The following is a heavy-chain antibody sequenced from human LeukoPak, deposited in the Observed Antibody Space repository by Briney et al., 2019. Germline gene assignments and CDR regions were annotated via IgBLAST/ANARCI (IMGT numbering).Heavy chain of an antibody. V-gene: IGHV3-15*01. CDR3: TTDAGYTSRWYNW. CDR2: IKSKSDGGTI. D-gene: IGHD6-13*01. Sequence: GGSLRLSCAASGFTFTDAYMTWVRQAPGKGLEWVGRIKSKSDGGTIEYGAPVKGRFTISRDDSQNTLYLQMNGLKSEDTALYYCTTDAGYTSRWYNWWGQGTLVTVSS. J-gene: IGHJ4*02. CDR1: GFTFTDAY.